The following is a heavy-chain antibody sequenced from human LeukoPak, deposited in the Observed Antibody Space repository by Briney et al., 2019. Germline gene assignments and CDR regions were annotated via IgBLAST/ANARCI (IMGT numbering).Heavy chain of an antibody. CDR1: GYTFTGYY. J-gene: IGHJ3*02. CDR2: INPNSGGT. Sequence: ASVKASCKASGYTFTGYYMHWVRQAPGQGLEWMGWINPNSGGTNYAQKFQGRVTMTRDTSISTAYMELSSLRSEDTAVYYCATGLKTPGAFDIWGQGTMVTVSS. CDR3: ATGLKTPGAFDI. D-gene: IGHD6-19*01. V-gene: IGHV1-2*02.